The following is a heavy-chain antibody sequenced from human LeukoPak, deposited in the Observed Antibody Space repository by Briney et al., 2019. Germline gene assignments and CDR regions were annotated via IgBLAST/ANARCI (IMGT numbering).Heavy chain of an antibody. V-gene: IGHV4-34*01. D-gene: IGHD3-16*02. Sequence: SETLSLTCAVYGGSFSGYYWSWIRQPPGKGLEWIGEINHSGSTNYNPSLKSRVTISVDTFKNQFSLKLSSVTAADTAVYYCARFNDYVWGSYRSTSVGWFDPWGQGTLVTVSS. J-gene: IGHJ5*02. CDR1: GGSFSGYY. CDR3: ARFNDYVWGSYRSTSVGWFDP. CDR2: INHSGST.